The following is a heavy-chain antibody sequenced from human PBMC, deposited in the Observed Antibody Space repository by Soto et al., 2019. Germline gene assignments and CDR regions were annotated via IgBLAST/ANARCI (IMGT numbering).Heavy chain of an antibody. CDR3: AKDPGLLISAFDI. CDR1: GFTFSSYW. CDR2: INSDGSST. V-gene: IGHV3-74*01. Sequence: PGESLKISCAASGFTFSSYWMHWVRQAPGKGLVWVSRINSDGSSTSYADSVKGRFTISRDNSKNTLYLQMNSLRAEDTAVYYCAKDPGLLISAFDIWGQGTMVTVSS. D-gene: IGHD3-3*02. J-gene: IGHJ3*02.